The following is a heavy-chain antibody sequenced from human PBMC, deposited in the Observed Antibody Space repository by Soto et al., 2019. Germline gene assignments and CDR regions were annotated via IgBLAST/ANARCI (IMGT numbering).Heavy chain of an antibody. CDR1: GYTFTSYG. CDR3: AREGFDY. J-gene: IGHJ4*01. V-gene: IGHV1-18*01. CDR2: ISANNGNT. Sequence: ASVKVSCKASGYTFTSYGISWVRQAPGQGLEWMGWISANNGNTNYAQKLQGRVTMTRDTSTNTADMELRRVRSDDTAMYYCAREGFDYWGQGTLVTVSS.